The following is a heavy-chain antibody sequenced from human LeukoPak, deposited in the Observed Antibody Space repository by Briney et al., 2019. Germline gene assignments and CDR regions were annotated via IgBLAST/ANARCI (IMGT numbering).Heavy chain of an antibody. V-gene: IGHV4-34*01. CDR3: ARGLWLSLGAFDI. D-gene: IGHD5-12*01. Sequence: SETLSLTCAVYGGAFSGYYCSWIRQPPGQGLKSFVENNHSGGTNYNPPLKRRVTISVDASKNQFSLKLSSVTAADAAVYYCARGLWLSLGAFDIWGQGTMATVSS. CDR1: GGAFSGYY. CDR2: NNHSGGT. J-gene: IGHJ3*02.